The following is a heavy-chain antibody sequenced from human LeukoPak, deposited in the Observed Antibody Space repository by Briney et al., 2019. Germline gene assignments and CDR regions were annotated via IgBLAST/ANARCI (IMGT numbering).Heavy chain of an antibody. Sequence: SVKVSCKASGGTFSSYAISWVRQAPGQGLEWMGGIIPIFGTANYAQKFQGRVTITADESTSTAYMELSSLRSEDTAVYYCAREPYYYDSSGYYQSYYFDYWGQGTLITVSS. CDR1: GGTFSSYA. CDR2: IIPIFGTA. J-gene: IGHJ4*02. CDR3: AREPYYYDSSGYYQSYYFDY. D-gene: IGHD3-22*01. V-gene: IGHV1-69*01.